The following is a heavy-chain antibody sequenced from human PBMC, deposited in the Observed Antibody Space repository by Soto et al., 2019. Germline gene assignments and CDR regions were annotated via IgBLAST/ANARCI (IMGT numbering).Heavy chain of an antibody. CDR3: ARIRYGDYPSDFDY. CDR2: IFSNDEK. CDR1: GFSLSNARMG. D-gene: IGHD4-17*01. J-gene: IGHJ4*02. Sequence: SGPTLVNPTETLTLTCTVSGFSLSNARMGVSWIRQPPGKALEWLAHIFSNDEKSYSTSLKSRLTISKDTSKSQVVLTMTNMDPVDTATYYCARIRYGDYPSDFDYWGQGTLVTVSS. V-gene: IGHV2-26*01.